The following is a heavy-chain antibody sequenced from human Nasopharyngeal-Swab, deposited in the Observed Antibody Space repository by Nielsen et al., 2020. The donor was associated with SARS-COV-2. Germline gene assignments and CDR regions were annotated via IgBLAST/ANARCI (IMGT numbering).Heavy chain of an antibody. CDR3: ARDDYDFWSGKASYGMDV. D-gene: IGHD3-3*01. CDR2: ISSSGSTI. CDR1: GFTFSGYY. Sequence: GESLKISCAASGFTFSGYYMSWIRQAPGKGLEWVSYISSSGSTIYYADSVKGRFTISRDNAKNSLYLQMNSLRAEDTAVYYCARDDYDFWSGKASYGMDVWGQGTTVTVSS. J-gene: IGHJ6*02. V-gene: IGHV3-11*01.